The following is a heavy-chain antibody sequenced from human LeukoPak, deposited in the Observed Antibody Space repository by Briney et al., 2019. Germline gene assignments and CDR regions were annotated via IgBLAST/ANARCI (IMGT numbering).Heavy chain of an antibody. Sequence: ASVKVSCKASGYTFTSYGISWVRQAPGQGLEWMGWISAYNGSTNYAQKLQGRVTMTTDTSTSTAYMELRSLRSDDTAVYYCARGSSSWYVGPPLDCWGQGTLVTVSS. CDR3: ARGSSSWYVGPPLDC. CDR2: ISAYNGST. D-gene: IGHD6-13*01. CDR1: GYTFTSYG. V-gene: IGHV1-18*01. J-gene: IGHJ4*02.